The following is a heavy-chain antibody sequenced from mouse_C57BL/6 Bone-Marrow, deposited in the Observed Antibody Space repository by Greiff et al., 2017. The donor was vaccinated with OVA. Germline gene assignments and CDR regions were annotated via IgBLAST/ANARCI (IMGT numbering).Heavy chain of an antibody. Sequence: VQLQQSGAELVRPGASVKLSCTASGFNIKDYYMHWVKERPEQGLEWIGWIDPENGDTEYASKFQGKATITADTSSKTASLHLSSLTSEDTAVYYCTTYRFGGRGTALTVTS. CDR2: IDPENGDT. CDR1: GFNIKDYY. J-gene: IGHJ2*01. V-gene: IGHV14-4*01. CDR3: TTYRF. D-gene: IGHD5-1*01.